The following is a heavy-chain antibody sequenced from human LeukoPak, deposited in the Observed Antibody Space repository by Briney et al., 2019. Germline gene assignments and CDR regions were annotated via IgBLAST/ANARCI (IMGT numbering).Heavy chain of an antibody. V-gene: IGHV1-2*02. CDR2: INPNSGGT. D-gene: IGHD3-3*01. CDR1: GYTFTGYY. Sequence: ASVKASCKASGYTFTGYYMHWVRQAPGQGLEWMGWINPNSGGTNYAQKFQGRVTMTRDTSISTAYMELSRLRSDDTAVYYCARVKVIIFGVVTPFDYWGQGTLVTVSS. J-gene: IGHJ4*02. CDR3: ARVKVIIFGVVTPFDY.